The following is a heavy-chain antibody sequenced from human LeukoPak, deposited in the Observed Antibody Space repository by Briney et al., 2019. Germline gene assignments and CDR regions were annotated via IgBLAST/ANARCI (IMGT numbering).Heavy chain of an antibody. J-gene: IGHJ3*02. CDR2: ISSSGSTI. Sequence: PGGSLRLSCAASGFTFRDYYMSWIRQAPGKGLEWVSYISSSGSTIYYADSVKGRFTISRDNAKNSLYLQMNSLRAEDTAVYYCARAMSSWDAAFDIWGQGTMVTVSS. V-gene: IGHV3-11*01. CDR3: ARAMSSWDAAFDI. D-gene: IGHD6-13*01. CDR1: GFTFRDYY.